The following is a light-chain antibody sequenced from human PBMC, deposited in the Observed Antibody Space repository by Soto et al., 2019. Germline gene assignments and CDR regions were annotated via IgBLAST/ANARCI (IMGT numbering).Light chain of an antibody. CDR3: QQYGSSSWT. V-gene: IGKV3-20*01. CDR1: QSVSTSY. Sequence: EIVLTQSPGTLSLSPGERATLSCRASQSVSTSYLAWYQQKPGQAPRLLIYGASSRATGIPDRFSGSGSGTDFTLTINRLEPEDFAVYYCQQYGSSSWTFGQGTK. CDR2: GAS. J-gene: IGKJ1*01.